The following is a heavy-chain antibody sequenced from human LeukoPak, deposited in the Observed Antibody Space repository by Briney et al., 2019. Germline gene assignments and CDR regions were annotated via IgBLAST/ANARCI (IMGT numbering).Heavy chain of an antibody. J-gene: IGHJ4*02. V-gene: IGHV4-38-2*02. CDR3: AREGGELQGHPFDY. CDR1: GYSISSGYY. CDR2: IYHSGST. D-gene: IGHD1-26*01. Sequence: PSETPSLTCTVSGYSISSGYYWGWIRQPPGKGLEWIGSIYHSGSTYYNPSLKSRVTISVDTSKNQFSLKLSSVTAADTAVYYCAREGGELQGHPFDYWGQGTLVTVSS.